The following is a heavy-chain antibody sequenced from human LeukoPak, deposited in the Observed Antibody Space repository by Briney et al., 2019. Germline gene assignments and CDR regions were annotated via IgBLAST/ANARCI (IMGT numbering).Heavy chain of an antibody. V-gene: IGHV3-53*01. Sequence: GGSLRLSCTTSGFNFRAYWMGWVRQAPGKGLEWVSVIYSGGSTYYADSVKGRFTISRDNSKNTLYLQMNSLRAEDTAVYYCARDNSGSYDYWGQGTLVTVSS. J-gene: IGHJ4*02. CDR3: ARDNSGSYDY. CDR1: GFNFRAYW. CDR2: IYSGGST. D-gene: IGHD1-26*01.